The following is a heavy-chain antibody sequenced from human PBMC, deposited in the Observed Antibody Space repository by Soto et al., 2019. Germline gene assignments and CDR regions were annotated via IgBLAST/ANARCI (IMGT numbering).Heavy chain of an antibody. CDR3: ARSPVVWFGELYVDY. CDR2: IYYSGST. J-gene: IGHJ4*02. V-gene: IGHV4-39*01. CDR1: GGSISSSSSY. D-gene: IGHD3-10*01. Sequence: QLQLQESGPGLVKPSETLSLTCTVSGGSISSSSSYWGWIRQPPGKGLEWIGNIYYSGSTYYNPSLKSRVTISVDTSKNQFSLRLSSVTAADTAVYYCARSPVVWFGELYVDYWGQGTLVTVSS.